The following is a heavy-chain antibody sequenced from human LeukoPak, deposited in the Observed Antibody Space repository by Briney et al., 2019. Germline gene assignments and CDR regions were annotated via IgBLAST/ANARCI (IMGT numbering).Heavy chain of an antibody. Sequence: HPGGSLRLSCAASGFTFSSYAMSWVRQAPGKGLEWVSAISGSGGSTYYADSVKGRFTISRDNSKNTLYLQMNSLRAEDTAVYYCAILPYQLLYRDDRGYFDYWGQGTLVTVSS. D-gene: IGHD2-2*02. V-gene: IGHV3-23*01. J-gene: IGHJ4*02. CDR1: GFTFSSYA. CDR2: ISGSGGST. CDR3: AILPYQLLYRDDRGYFDY.